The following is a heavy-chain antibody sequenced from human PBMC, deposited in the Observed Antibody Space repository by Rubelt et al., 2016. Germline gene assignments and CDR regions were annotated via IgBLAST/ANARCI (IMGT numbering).Heavy chain of an antibody. V-gene: IGHV3-30*04. J-gene: IGHJ2*01. CDR3: AKDSYYGSGTHWYFDL. D-gene: IGHD3-10*01. CDR2: ISYDGSNK. Sequence: EWVAVISYDGSNKYYADSVKGRFTISRDNSKNTLYLQMNSLRAEDTALYYCAKDSYYGSGTHWYFDLWGRGTMVTVSS.